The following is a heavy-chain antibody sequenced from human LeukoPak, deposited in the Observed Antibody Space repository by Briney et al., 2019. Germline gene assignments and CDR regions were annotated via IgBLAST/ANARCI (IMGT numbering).Heavy chain of an antibody. Sequence: VASVKVSCKASGGTFSSYAISWVRQAPGQGLEWTGGIIPIFGTANYAQKFQGRVTITTDESTSTAYMELSSLRSDDTAVYYCASEPIEARHYYYMDVWGKGTAVTVSS. CDR1: GGTFSSYA. D-gene: IGHD6-6*01. CDR3: ASEPIEARHYYYMDV. J-gene: IGHJ6*03. V-gene: IGHV1-69*05. CDR2: IIPIFGTA.